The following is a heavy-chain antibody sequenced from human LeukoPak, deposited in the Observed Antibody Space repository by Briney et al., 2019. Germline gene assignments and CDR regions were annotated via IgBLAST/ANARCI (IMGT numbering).Heavy chain of an antibody. Sequence: GGSLRLSCAASGFTFRSYSMHWVRQAPGKGLEWLSFISTSSSTIYYADSVKGRLTISRDNAKSSLYLQMNSLRDEDTAVYYCAKTTVVTGYWYFDLWGRGTLVTVSS. D-gene: IGHD4-23*01. CDR1: GFTFRSYS. CDR3: AKTTVVTGYWYFDL. V-gene: IGHV3-48*02. CDR2: ISTSSSTI. J-gene: IGHJ2*01.